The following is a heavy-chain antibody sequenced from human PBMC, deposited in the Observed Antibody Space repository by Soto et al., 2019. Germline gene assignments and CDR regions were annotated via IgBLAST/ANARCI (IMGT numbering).Heavy chain of an antibody. CDR2: INHSGST. Sequence: SETLSLTCAVYGGSFSGYYWSWIRQPPGKGLEWIGEINHSGSTNYNPSLKSRVTISVDTSKNQFSLKLSSVTAADTGVYYCARDQYYYVSGSYYNSNRHYYMDVWGKGTTVTVSS. V-gene: IGHV4-34*01. CDR1: GGSFSGYY. J-gene: IGHJ6*03. D-gene: IGHD3-10*01. CDR3: ARDQYYYVSGSYYNSNRHYYMDV.